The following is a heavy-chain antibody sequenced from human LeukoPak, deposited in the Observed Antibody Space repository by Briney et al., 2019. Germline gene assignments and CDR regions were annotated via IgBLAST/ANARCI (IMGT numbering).Heavy chain of an antibody. J-gene: IGHJ2*01. CDR3: TTGDDYGDYGWYFDL. V-gene: IGHV3-15*01. D-gene: IGHD4-17*01. CDR2: IKSKTDGGTT. CDR1: GFTFSNAW. Sequence: GGSLRLSCAASGFTFSNAWMSWVRQAPGKGLEWVGRIKSKTDGGTTDYAAPVKGRFTISRDDSKNTLYLQMNSLKTEDTAVYYCTTGDDYGDYGWYFDLWGRGTLVTVSS.